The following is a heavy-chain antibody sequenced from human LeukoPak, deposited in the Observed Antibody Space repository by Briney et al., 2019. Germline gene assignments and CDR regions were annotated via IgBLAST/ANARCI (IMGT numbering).Heavy chain of an antibody. CDR2: INHSGST. CDR3: ARGTRRFLELGY. J-gene: IGHJ4*02. CDR1: GGSFSGYY. V-gene: IGHV4-34*01. Sequence: KASETLSLTCAVYGGSFSGYYWSWIRQPPGKGLEWIGEINHSGSTNYNPSLKSRVTISVDTSKNQFSLKLSSVTAADTAVYYCARGTRRFLELGYWGQGTLVTVSS. D-gene: IGHD3-3*01.